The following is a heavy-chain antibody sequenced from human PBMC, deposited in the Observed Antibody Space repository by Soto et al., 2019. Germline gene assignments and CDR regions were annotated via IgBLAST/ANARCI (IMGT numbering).Heavy chain of an antibody. CDR1: GFTLSGYA. D-gene: IGHD6-6*01. CDR2: ISSNGVGT. Sequence: EVKRAESGGGLGQPGGSLRLSCAASGFTLSGYAMDWFRQAPGKGLEYVSGISSNGVGTYYANSVQGRFTISRDNSKNTVYLQMGSLRPEDMAVYYCARRARPDFYYMDVWGKGTTVTVSS. J-gene: IGHJ6*03. CDR3: ARRARPDFYYMDV. V-gene: IGHV3-64*01.